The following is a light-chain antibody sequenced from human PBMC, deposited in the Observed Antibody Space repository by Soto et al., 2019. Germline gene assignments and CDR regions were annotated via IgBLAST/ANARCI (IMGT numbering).Light chain of an antibody. CDR3: NSYTSNNTYV. V-gene: IGLV2-14*03. CDR2: DVS. J-gene: IGLJ1*01. CDR1: SSDVGAFNY. Sequence: QSAMTQPDSVSGSPGQAITISCSGTSSDVGAFNYVSWYQQHPGKAPKLMIYDVSNRPSGVSNRFSGSKSGNTASLTISGLRAEYEADYYCNSYTSNNTYVFGTGLNVAVL.